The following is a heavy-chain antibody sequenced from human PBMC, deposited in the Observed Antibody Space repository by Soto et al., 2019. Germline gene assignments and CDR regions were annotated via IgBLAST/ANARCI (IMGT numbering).Heavy chain of an antibody. D-gene: IGHD3-10*01. J-gene: IGHJ6*02. CDR2: MYYSGST. CDR3: ARRSYYGSYGLDV. Sequence: PSDTLSLSRTVSGGSIRSGDHDWSWIRQPPGKGLEWIGYMYYSGSTYFNPSLKSRVTISVDTSKNQFSLKLGSVTAADTAVYYCARRSYYGSYGLDVWGQGTTVTAP. CDR1: GGSIRSGDHD. V-gene: IGHV4-30-4*02.